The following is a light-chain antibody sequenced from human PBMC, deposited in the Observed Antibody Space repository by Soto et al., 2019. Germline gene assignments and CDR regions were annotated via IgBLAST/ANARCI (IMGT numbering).Light chain of an antibody. CDR2: DVD. CDR3: SSYTVINTAV. V-gene: IGLV2-14*01. J-gene: IGLJ3*02. Sequence: QSALTQPASVSGSPGQSISISCTGSSSDVGAYNYVAWYQQKPGKAPKLLIYDVDNRPSGISHRCSGSKSGNTASLTISGLQTEDEADYYCSSYTVINTAVFGGGTKLTVL. CDR1: SSDVGAYNY.